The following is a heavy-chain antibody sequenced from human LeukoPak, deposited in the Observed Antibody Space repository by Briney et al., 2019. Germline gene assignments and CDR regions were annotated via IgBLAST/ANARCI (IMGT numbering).Heavy chain of an antibody. J-gene: IGHJ4*02. CDR1: GYTLTELS. D-gene: IGHD4-17*01. V-gene: IGHV1-24*01. CDR3: ARDLSYGDYDGTFAY. CDR2: FDPEDGET. Sequence: ASVKVSCKVSGYTLTELSMHWVRQAPGKGLEWMGGFDPEDGETIYAQKFQGRVTMTEDTSTDTAYMELSSLRSEDTAVYYCARDLSYGDYDGTFAYWGQGTLVTVSS.